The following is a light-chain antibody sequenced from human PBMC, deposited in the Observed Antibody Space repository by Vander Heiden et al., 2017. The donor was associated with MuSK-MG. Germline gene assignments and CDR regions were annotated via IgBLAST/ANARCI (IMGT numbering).Light chain of an antibody. Sequence: DIVMTQSPDSLAVSLGERATINCKSSETILDNSNNKNYLSWYQQKPGQPPKLVIYWASTRESGVPDRFSGSGSGTDFTLTIRSLQAEDVAVYYCQQYDITPHAFGQGTKVEIK. J-gene: IGKJ1*01. CDR2: WAS. CDR3: QQYDITPHA. CDR1: ETILDNSNNKNY. V-gene: IGKV4-1*01.